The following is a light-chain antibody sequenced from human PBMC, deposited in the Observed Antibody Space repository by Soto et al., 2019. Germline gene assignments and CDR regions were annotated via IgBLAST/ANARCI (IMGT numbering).Light chain of an antibody. CDR2: SDN. Sequence: QSALTQSPSASGTPGQRVTISCSGSSSNIGSNTVNWYHQLPGTAPKLLIYSDNQRPSGVPDRFSGSKSGTSASLAISGLQSEDEADYYCAAWDASLNGYVFASGTKVTVL. CDR3: AAWDASLNGYV. J-gene: IGLJ1*01. V-gene: IGLV1-44*01. CDR1: SSNIGSNT.